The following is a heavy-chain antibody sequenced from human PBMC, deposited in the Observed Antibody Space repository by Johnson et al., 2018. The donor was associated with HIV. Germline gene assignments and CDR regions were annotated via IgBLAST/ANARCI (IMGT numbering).Heavy chain of an antibody. Sequence: EQLVESGGGLVQPGGSLRLSCAASGFTVSSNYMSWVRQAPGKGLEWVSVIYSGGSTYYADSVKGRFTISSDNSKNTLYLQMNSLRAEDTAVDYCAREGAWELRPGAFDIWGQGTMVTVSS. CDR2: IYSGGST. CDR3: AREGAWELRPGAFDI. D-gene: IGHD1-7*01. CDR1: GFTVSSNY. V-gene: IGHV3-66*01. J-gene: IGHJ3*02.